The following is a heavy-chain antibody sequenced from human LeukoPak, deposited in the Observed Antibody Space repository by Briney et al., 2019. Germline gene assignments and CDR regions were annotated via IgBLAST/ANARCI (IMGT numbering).Heavy chain of an antibody. Sequence: SETLSLTCTVSGGSISSSTYFWGWIRQPPGKGLEWIATIYYSGSTYYNPSLKSRVTIFVDTSKNHFSLKLGSVTAADTAVYYCARLVGIAAHHFDYWGQGTLVTVSS. CDR2: IYYSGST. CDR1: GGSISSSTYF. V-gene: IGHV4-39*02. J-gene: IGHJ4*02. CDR3: ARLVGIAAHHFDY. D-gene: IGHD6-25*01.